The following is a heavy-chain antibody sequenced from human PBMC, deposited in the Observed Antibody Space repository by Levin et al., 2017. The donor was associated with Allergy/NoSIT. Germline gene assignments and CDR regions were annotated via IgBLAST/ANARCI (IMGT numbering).Heavy chain of an antibody. Sequence: PGGSLRLSCAASGFTFSSYGMHWVRQAPGKGLEWVAVIWYDGSNKYYADSVKGRFTISRDNSKNTLYLQMNSLRAEDTAVYYCARVRAGEFYSSSFDYWGQGTLVTVSS. D-gene: IGHD6-13*01. J-gene: IGHJ4*02. CDR1: GFTFSSYG. V-gene: IGHV3-33*01. CDR3: ARVRAGEFYSSSFDY. CDR2: IWYDGSNK.